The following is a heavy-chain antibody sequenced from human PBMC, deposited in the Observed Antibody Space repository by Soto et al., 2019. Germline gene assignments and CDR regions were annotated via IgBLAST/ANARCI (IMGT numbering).Heavy chain of an antibody. V-gene: IGHV3-74*03. D-gene: IGHD3-10*01. Sequence: LRLSCAASGFTFSAFYMHWVRQAPGKGLVWVSRISGDGSSTTYADSVKGRFTISRDNAKNTLYLQMNSLRAEDTAVYYCARVDRGVGGSGGLKTFDLWGQGTLVTVSS. CDR1: GFTFSAFY. J-gene: IGHJ5*02. CDR2: ISGDGSST. CDR3: ARVDRGVGGSGGLKTFDL.